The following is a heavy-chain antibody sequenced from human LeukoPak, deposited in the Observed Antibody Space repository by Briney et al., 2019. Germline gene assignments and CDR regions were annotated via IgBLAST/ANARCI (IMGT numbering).Heavy chain of an antibody. Sequence: ASVRVSCKASGYTFTGYYLHWVRQTPGQGLEWMGWINPNSGGTNYAQKFQGRVTMTRDTSISTAYMELSRLSSDDTAVYYCATDLGSSWIYWGQGTLVTVSS. J-gene: IGHJ4*01. D-gene: IGHD6-13*01. V-gene: IGHV1-2*02. CDR3: ATDLGSSWIY. CDR1: GYTFTGYY. CDR2: INPNSGGT.